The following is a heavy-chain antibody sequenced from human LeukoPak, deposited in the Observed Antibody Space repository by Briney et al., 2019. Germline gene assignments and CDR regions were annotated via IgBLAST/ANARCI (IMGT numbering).Heavy chain of an antibody. CDR2: IYYSGST. Sequence: SETLSLTCTVSGGSISSSSYYWGWIRQPPGKGLQWIGSIYYSGSTNYNPSLKSRVTISVDTSKNQFSLKLSSVTAADTAVYYCARDSRLLWFGESLDYWGQGTRVTVSS. V-gene: IGHV4-39*07. D-gene: IGHD3-10*01. J-gene: IGHJ4*02. CDR3: ARDSRLLWFGESLDY. CDR1: GGSISSSSYY.